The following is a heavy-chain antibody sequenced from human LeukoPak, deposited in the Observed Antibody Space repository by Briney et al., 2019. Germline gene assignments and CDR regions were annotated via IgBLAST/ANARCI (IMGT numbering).Heavy chain of an antibody. CDR1: GYTFTSYG. Sequence: ASVKVSCKASGYTFTSYGISWVRQAPGQGLEWMGWISAYNGNTNYAQKLQGRVTMTTDTSTSTAYMELRSLRSDDTAVYNCARGFGYCSSTSCYEGWFDPWGQGTLVTVSS. CDR2: ISAYNGNT. CDR3: ARGFGYCSSTSCYEGWFDP. J-gene: IGHJ5*02. V-gene: IGHV1-18*01. D-gene: IGHD2-2*01.